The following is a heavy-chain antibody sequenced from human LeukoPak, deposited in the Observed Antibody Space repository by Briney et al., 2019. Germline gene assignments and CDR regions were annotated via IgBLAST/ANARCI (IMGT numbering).Heavy chain of an antibody. Sequence: GGSLRLSCAASGFTFSDYYMSWIRQAPGKGLEWVSYISSSSSYTNYADSVKGRSTISRDNAKNSLYLQMNSLRAEDTAVYYCARAPHYSNYGPYYYGMDVWGQGTTVTVSS. CDR1: GFTFSDYY. CDR3: ARAPHYSNYGPYYYGMDV. CDR2: ISSSSSYT. D-gene: IGHD4-11*01. V-gene: IGHV3-11*06. J-gene: IGHJ6*02.